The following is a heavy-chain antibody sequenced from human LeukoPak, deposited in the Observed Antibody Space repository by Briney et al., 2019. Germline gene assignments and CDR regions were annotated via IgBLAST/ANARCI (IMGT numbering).Heavy chain of an antibody. J-gene: IGHJ4*02. D-gene: IGHD6-19*01. CDR3: ARVLGRQIAVAGDDY. Sequence: GASVKVSCKASGYTFTDYGVHWVRQAPGQGLEWMGWISTYNGNTHYVQNLQDRVAMTTDAFTSTAFMELRSLRSDDTAVYYCARVLGRQIAVAGDDYWGQGTLVTVSS. CDR1: GYTFTDYG. CDR2: ISTYNGNT. V-gene: IGHV1-18*01.